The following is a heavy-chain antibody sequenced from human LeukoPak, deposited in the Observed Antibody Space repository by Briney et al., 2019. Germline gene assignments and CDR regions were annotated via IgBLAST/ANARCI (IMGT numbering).Heavy chain of an antibody. CDR3: ARRAGDIAVAGERAGDAFDI. V-gene: IGHV3-66*01. Sequence: GGSLRLSCAASEFSVGSNYMTWVRQAPGKGLEWVSLIYSGGSTYYADSVKGRFTISRDNSKNTLYLQMNSLRAEDTAVYYCARRAGDIAVAGERAGDAFDIWGQGTMVTVSS. CDR2: IYSGGST. J-gene: IGHJ3*02. D-gene: IGHD6-19*01. CDR1: EFSVGSNY.